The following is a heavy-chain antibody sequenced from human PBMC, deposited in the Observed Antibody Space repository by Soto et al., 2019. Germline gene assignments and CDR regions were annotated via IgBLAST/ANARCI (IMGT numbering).Heavy chain of an antibody. Sequence: QVQVVQSGDEVKKPGASVKVSCKASGYTFNNYGFSWVRQAPGQGLEWMGWISGYNGNTKYAEKFQGRVTMTTDTSTSTAHMELRSLRSDDTAVYYCAREGQAPYYYYGMDVWGQGTAVTVSS. CDR1: GYTFNNYG. V-gene: IGHV1-18*01. CDR2: ISGYNGNT. CDR3: AREGQAPYYYYGMDV. J-gene: IGHJ6*02.